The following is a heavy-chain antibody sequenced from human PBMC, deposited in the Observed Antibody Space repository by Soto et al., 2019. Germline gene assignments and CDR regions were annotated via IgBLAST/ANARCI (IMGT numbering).Heavy chain of an antibody. J-gene: IGHJ6*03. D-gene: IGHD4-4*01. Sequence: GGSLRLSCAASGFTFSSYSMNWVRQAPGKGLEWVSYISSSSSTIYYADSVKGRFTISRDNAKNSLYLQMNSLRAEDTAVYYCARESYSNYGLYYYYMDVWGKGTTVTVSS. CDR2: ISSSSSTI. CDR3: ARESYSNYGLYYYYMDV. CDR1: GFTFSSYS. V-gene: IGHV3-48*01.